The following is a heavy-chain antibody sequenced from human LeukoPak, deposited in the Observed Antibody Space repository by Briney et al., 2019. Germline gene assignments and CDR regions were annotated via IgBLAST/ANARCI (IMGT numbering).Heavy chain of an antibody. CDR2: ISGSGGST. J-gene: IGHJ5*02. V-gene: IGHV3-23*01. CDR1: GFTFSSYA. D-gene: IGHD3-10*01. Sequence: AASLTLSCAASGFTFSSYAMSWVRQAPGKGLEWVSAISGSGGSTYYADSVKGRFTISRDNSKNTLYLQMNSLRAEDTAVYYCAKVGVRGRGPWGQGTLVTVSS. CDR3: AKVGVRGRGP.